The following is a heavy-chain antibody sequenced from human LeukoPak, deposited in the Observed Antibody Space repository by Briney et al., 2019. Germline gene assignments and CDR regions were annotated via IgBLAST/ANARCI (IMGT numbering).Heavy chain of an antibody. V-gene: IGHV3-30*18. Sequence: GGSLRLSCAASGFTFSSYGMHWVRQAPGKGLEWVAVISYDGSNKYYADSVKGRFTISRDNSKNTLYLQMNSLRAEDTAVYYCAKGDYYDSSGYLNVIGYWGQGTLVTVSS. CDR2: ISYDGSNK. CDR3: AKGDYYDSSGYLNVIGY. J-gene: IGHJ4*02. CDR1: GFTFSSYG. D-gene: IGHD3-22*01.